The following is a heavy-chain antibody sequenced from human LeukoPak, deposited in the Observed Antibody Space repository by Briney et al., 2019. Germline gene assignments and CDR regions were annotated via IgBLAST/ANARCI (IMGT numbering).Heavy chain of an antibody. V-gene: IGHV4-34*01. J-gene: IGHJ4*02. Sequence: PSETLSLTCAVYGGSFSGYYWSWIRQPPGKGLEWIGEINHSGSTNYNPSLKSRVTISVDTSKNQFSLKLSSVTAADTAVYYCARSGHSYGTYYFDYWGQRSLVTVSS. CDR3: ARSGHSYGTYYFDY. CDR1: GGSFSGYY. D-gene: IGHD5-18*01. CDR2: INHSGST.